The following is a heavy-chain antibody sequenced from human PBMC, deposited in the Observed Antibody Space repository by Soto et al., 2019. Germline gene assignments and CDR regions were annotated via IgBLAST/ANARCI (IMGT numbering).Heavy chain of an antibody. CDR3: ARDSRDYGDYVDNWFDP. Sequence: ASVKVSCKASGYTFTSYGISWVRQAPGQGLEWMGWISAYNGNTNYARKLQGRVTMTTDTSTSTAYMELRSLRSDDTAVYYCARDSRDYGDYVDNWFDPWGQGTLVTVSS. V-gene: IGHV1-18*01. CDR2: ISAYNGNT. D-gene: IGHD4-17*01. J-gene: IGHJ5*02. CDR1: GYTFTSYG.